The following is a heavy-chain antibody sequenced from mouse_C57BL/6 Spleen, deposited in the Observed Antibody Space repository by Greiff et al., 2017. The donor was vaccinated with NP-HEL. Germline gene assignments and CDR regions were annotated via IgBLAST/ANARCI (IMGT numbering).Heavy chain of an antibody. Sequence: DVKLVESGGGLVKPGGSLKLSCAASGFTFSSYTMSWVRQTPEKRLEWVATISGGGGNTYYPDSVKGRFTISRDNAKNTLYLQMSSLRSEDTALYYCARLDYYGSSYVWYFDVWGTGTTVTVSS. CDR2: ISGGGGNT. J-gene: IGHJ1*03. CDR3: ARLDYYGSSYVWYFDV. CDR1: GFTFSSYT. V-gene: IGHV5-9*01. D-gene: IGHD1-1*01.